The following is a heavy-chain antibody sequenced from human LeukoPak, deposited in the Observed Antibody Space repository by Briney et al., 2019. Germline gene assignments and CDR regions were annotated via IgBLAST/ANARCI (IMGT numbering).Heavy chain of an antibody. V-gene: IGHV4-59*01. Sequence: SETLSLTCTVSGGSISRCYWSWIRQPPGKGLEWIGYIYYSGGTNYNYNPSLKSRVTISVDTSKNQFSLKLTSVTAADTAVYYCARDGYSSGWFDYWGQGTLVTVSS. J-gene: IGHJ5*01. D-gene: IGHD6-19*01. CDR3: ARDGYSSGWFDY. CDR2: IYYSGGTNY. CDR1: GGSISRCY.